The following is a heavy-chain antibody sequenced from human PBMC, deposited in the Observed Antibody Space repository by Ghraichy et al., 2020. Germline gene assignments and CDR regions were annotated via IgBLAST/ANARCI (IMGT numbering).Heavy chain of an antibody. CDR2: ISHSGSP. J-gene: IGHJ4*02. CDR3: AAVRKYCNSISCYKFDY. CDR1: GGSISSSDW. V-gene: IGHV4-4*02. D-gene: IGHD2-2*01. Sequence: SETLSLTCAVSGGSISSSDWWSWVRQPPGKGLEWIGEISHSGSPSYNPSLKSRVTISVDKSNNQFSLKLSSVTAADTAVYYCAAVRKYCNSISCYKFDYWGQGTLVTVSS.